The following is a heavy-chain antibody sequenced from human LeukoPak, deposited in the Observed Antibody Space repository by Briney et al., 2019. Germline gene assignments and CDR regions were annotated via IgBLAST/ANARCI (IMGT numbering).Heavy chain of an antibody. Sequence: GGSLRLSCAASGFTFSSYGMHWVRQAPGKGLEWVAVTWYDGSNNYYADSVKGRFTISRDNSKNTLYLQMNSLRAEDTAVYYCASILPRAVAGTSPFDYWGQGTLVTVSS. CDR3: ASILPRAVAGTSPFDY. J-gene: IGHJ4*02. D-gene: IGHD6-19*01. V-gene: IGHV3-33*01. CDR2: TWYDGSNN. CDR1: GFTFSSYG.